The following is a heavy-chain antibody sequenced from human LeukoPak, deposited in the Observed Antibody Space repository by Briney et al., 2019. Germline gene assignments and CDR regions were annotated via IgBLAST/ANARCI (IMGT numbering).Heavy chain of an antibody. J-gene: IGHJ6*04. D-gene: IGHD3-10*01. V-gene: IGHV3-66*02. CDR1: GFSVSSNY. CDR3: VGVETITMVRGASGDV. CDR2: IHSGGRA. Sequence: GGSLRLSCAASGFSVSSNYMTWVRQAPGKGLEWVSVIHSGGRAYYADSVKGRFTTSRDNSKNTLDLQMNSLSVEDTAVYYCVGVETITMVRGASGDVWGKGTTVAVSS.